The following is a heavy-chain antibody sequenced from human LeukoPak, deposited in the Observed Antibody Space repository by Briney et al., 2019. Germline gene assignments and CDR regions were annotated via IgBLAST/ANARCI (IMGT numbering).Heavy chain of an antibody. J-gene: IGHJ6*03. CDR2: IYYSGST. D-gene: IGHD1-20*01. Sequence: SETLSLTCTVSGGSISSYYWSWIRQPPGKGLEWFGYIYYSGSTNYNPSLKSRVTISVDTSKNQFSLKLSSVTAADTAVYYCARWYNWNYSYYYMDVWGKGTTVTVSS. CDR1: GGSISSYY. CDR3: ARWYNWNYSYYYMDV. V-gene: IGHV4-59*01.